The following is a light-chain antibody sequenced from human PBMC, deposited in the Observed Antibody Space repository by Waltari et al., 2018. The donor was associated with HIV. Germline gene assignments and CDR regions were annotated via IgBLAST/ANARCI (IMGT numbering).Light chain of an antibody. V-gene: IGKV4-1*01. CDR2: WAS. CDR1: QSILSSSNNKNY. Sequence: DIVMTQSTDSLAVSLGERATINCKSSQSILSSSNNKNYFSWYQQKPGQPPKLLIYWASTRKSGVPDRFSGSGSGTDFTLTISTLQAEDVAVYYCHQYYSYPYTFGQGTKLEIK. CDR3: HQYYSYPYT. J-gene: IGKJ2*01.